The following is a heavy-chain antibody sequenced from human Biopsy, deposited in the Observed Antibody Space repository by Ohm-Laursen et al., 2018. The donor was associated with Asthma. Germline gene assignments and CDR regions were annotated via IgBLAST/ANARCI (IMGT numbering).Heavy chain of an antibody. D-gene: IGHD2-21*02. CDR1: GGSVYSYDHH. CDR2: IFYSGST. J-gene: IGHJ6*02. Sequence: TLSLTCSVFGGSVYSYDHHWSWIRQPPGKGLEWIGFIFYSGSTFYNPSLRSRITISVDTSKRQFSLSLRSVTVADTAVYFCARAQSYGDIYYGLDVWGQGTMVTVSS. CDR3: ARAQSYGDIYYGLDV. V-gene: IGHV4-30-4*01.